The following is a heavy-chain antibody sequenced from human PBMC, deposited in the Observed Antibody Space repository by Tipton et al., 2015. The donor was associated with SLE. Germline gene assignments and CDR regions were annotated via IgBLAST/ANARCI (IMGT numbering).Heavy chain of an antibody. D-gene: IGHD1-26*01. CDR2: IHYSGTT. J-gene: IGHJ3*02. CDR1: GGSITNHY. V-gene: IGHV4-59*11. Sequence: TLSLTCTVSGGSITNHYWNWIRQPPGKGLEWLGYIHYSGTTHDNPPLKSRVTMSVDMSKNQFSLRLTSVTAADTAVYYCARTLGAIAHTVYDAFDIWGQGKMVTVSS. CDR3: ARTLGAIAHTVYDAFDI.